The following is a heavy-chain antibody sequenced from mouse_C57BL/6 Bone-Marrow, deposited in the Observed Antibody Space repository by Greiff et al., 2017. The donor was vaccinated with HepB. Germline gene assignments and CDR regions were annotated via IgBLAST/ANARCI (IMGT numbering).Heavy chain of an antibody. Sequence: QVQLQQPGAELVKPGASVKLSCKASGYTFTSYGISWVKQRTGQGLEWIGEIYPRSGNTYYNEKFKGKATLTADKSSSTAYMELRSLTSEDSAVDFCARYGYWYFDVWGTGTTVTVSS. V-gene: IGHV1-81*01. J-gene: IGHJ1*03. D-gene: IGHD1-1*01. CDR3: ARYGYWYFDV. CDR1: GYTFTSYG. CDR2: IYPRSGNT.